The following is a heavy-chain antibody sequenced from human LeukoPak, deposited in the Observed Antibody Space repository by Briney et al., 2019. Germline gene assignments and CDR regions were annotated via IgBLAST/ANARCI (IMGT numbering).Heavy chain of an antibody. Sequence: GGSLRLSCAASGFTFSSYAMHWVRQAPGKGLEWVSAISGSGGSTYYADSVKGRFTISRDNSKNTLYLQMNSLRAEDTAVYYCAKAEEYSSGWYNGLDYWGQGTLVTVSS. D-gene: IGHD6-19*01. V-gene: IGHV3-23*01. CDR3: AKAEEYSSGWYNGLDY. CDR2: ISGSGGST. J-gene: IGHJ4*02. CDR1: GFTFSSYA.